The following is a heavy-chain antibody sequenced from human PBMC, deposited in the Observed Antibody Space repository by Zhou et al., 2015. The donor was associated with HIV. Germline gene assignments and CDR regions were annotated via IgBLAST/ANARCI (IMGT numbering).Heavy chain of an antibody. CDR3: ARRRDFWTGRYYYYGMDV. Sequence: QVQLVQSGAEVKKPGSSVKVSCKASGGTFSSYAISWVRQAPGQGLEWMGWMNPNSGNTGYAQKFQGRVTMTRNTSISTAYMELSSLRSEDTAVYYCARRRDFWTGRYYYYGMDVWGRGTPVTVSS. V-gene: IGHV1-8*02. J-gene: IGHJ6*02. CDR2: MNPNSGNT. CDR1: GGTFSSYA. D-gene: IGHD3/OR15-3a*01.